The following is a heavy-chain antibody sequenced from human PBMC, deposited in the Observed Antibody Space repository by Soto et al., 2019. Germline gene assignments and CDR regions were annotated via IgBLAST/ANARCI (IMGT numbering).Heavy chain of an antibody. V-gene: IGHV1-69*06. Sequence: SVKVSCKASGGTFSSYAISWVRQAPGQGLEWMGGIIPIFGTANYAQKFQGRVTITADKSTSTAYMELSSLRSEDTAVYYCARVGYYDSRAPLDWSFDLWGRGTLVTVSS. J-gene: IGHJ2*01. CDR3: ARVGYYDSRAPLDWSFDL. CDR2: IIPIFGTA. D-gene: IGHD3-22*01. CDR1: GGTFSSYA.